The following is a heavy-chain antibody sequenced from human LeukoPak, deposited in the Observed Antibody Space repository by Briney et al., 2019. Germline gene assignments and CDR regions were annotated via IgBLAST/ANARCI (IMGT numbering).Heavy chain of an antibody. V-gene: IGHV4-31*11. J-gene: IGHJ4*02. CDR2: IYYSGST. CDR1: GGSISSGGYS. CDR3: ARERSAAGFDY. Sequence: SQTLSLTCAVSGGSISSGGYSWSWIRQHPGKGLEWIGYIYYSGSTYYNPSLKSRVTISVDTSKNQFSLKPSSVTAADTAVYYCARERSAAGFDYWGQGTLVTVSS. D-gene: IGHD6-13*01.